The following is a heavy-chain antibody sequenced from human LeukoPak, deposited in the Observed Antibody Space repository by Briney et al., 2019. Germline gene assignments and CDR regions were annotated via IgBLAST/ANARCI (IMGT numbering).Heavy chain of an antibody. D-gene: IGHD6-19*01. CDR3: ARDTYSSGLYYFDY. V-gene: IGHV3-30-3*01. Sequence: GGSLRLSCAASGFTFSSYAMPWVRQAPGKGLEWVAVISYDGSNKYYADSVKGRFTISRDNSKNTLYLQMNSLRAEDTAVYYCARDTYSSGLYYFDYWGQGTLVTVSS. CDR1: GFTFSSYA. J-gene: IGHJ4*02. CDR2: ISYDGSNK.